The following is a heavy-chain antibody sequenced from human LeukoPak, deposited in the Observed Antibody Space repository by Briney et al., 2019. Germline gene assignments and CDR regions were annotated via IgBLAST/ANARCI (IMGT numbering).Heavy chain of an antibody. D-gene: IGHD3-10*01. V-gene: IGHV3-23*01. CDR1: GFTFSSYG. J-gene: IGHJ5*02. CDR3: AKDPYGSGSRWFDP. CDR2: ISSSGGNT. Sequence: GGSLRLSCAASGFTFSSYGMSWVRQAPGKGLEWVSSISSSGGNTYYADSVKGRFTISRDNSKNTLYLQMNSLRAEDTAVYYCAKDPYGSGSRWFDPWGQGTLVTVSS.